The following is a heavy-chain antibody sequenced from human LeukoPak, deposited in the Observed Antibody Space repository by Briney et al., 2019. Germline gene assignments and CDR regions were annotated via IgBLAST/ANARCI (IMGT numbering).Heavy chain of an antibody. J-gene: IGHJ6*02. V-gene: IGHV4-34*01. CDR2: INRSGST. D-gene: IGHD2-2*01. CDR3: ARDLQLLPFYYYGMDV. Sequence: SETLSLTCAVYGGSFSGYYWSWIRQPPGKGLEWIGEINRSGSTNYNPSLKSRVTISVDTSKNQFSLKLSSVTAADTAVYYCARDLQLLPFYYYGMDVWGQGTTVTISS. CDR1: GGSFSGYY.